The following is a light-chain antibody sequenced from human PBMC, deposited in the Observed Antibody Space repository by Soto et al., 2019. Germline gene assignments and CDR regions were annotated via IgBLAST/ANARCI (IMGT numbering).Light chain of an antibody. V-gene: IGKV1-39*01. J-gene: IGKJ5*01. CDR3: QQSYSTLSIT. Sequence: DIQMTQSPSSLSASVGDRVTITCRASESISRHLNWYQQKPGKAPKLLIYAASILQNGVPSRFSGSGSGTDFTLTISNLQPEDFATYYCQQSYSTLSITCGQGTRLEIK. CDR1: ESISRH. CDR2: AAS.